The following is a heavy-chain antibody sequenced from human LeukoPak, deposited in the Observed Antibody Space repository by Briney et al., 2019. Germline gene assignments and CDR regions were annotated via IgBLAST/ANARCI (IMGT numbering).Heavy chain of an antibody. Sequence: GGSLRLSCAASGFAISTEWMSWVRQAPGKGPEWVSVVYGDGRTYYADSVKGRFTISRDNAKNTLYLQMNSLRAEDTAVYYCARDRYYYDSSGYDDWGQGTLVTVSS. CDR2: VYGDGRT. J-gene: IGHJ4*02. V-gene: IGHV3-53*01. CDR1: GFAISTEW. CDR3: ARDRYYYDSSGYDD. D-gene: IGHD3-22*01.